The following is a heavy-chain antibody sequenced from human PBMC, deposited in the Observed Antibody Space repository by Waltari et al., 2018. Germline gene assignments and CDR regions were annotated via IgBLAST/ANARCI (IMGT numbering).Heavy chain of an antibody. J-gene: IGHJ4*02. CDR3: TIPSGTYDDY. Sequence: EIQLVESGGGLLETGGSLRLSCAASGLTLANTWMSWVRQAPGKGLELVGRIRSKTDGGTIDYGAPVKGRFTISRDDSKNIVYLQLERLKSEDSGVYYCTIPSGTYDDYWGQGTLVTVSS. V-gene: IGHV3-15*01. CDR1: GLTLANTW. CDR2: IRSKTDGGTI. D-gene: IGHD1-26*01.